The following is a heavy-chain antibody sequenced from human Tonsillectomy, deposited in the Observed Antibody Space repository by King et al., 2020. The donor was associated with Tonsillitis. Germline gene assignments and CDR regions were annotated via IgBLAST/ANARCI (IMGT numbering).Heavy chain of an antibody. CDR2: IIPSFAPA. V-gene: IGHV1-69*12. CDR1: GGSFSSYA. J-gene: IGHJ4*02. Sequence: QLVQSGAEVKKPGSSVKVSCKTSGGSFSSYAFSWVRQAPGQGLEWMGGIIPSFAPAIYAKNFQGRVTIIVDESTSTTYMELNNLRYEDTAVYYCARDIGEWGDYWGQGTLVTVSS. CDR3: ARDIGEWGDY. D-gene: IGHD3-10*01.